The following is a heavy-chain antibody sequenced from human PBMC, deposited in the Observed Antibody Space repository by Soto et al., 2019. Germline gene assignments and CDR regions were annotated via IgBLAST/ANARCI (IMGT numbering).Heavy chain of an antibody. V-gene: IGHV3-23*01. CDR2: LSGSGYQT. CDR3: AKDRLTVFGVVVTFED. J-gene: IGHJ4*02. D-gene: IGHD3-3*01. Sequence: EVQLLESGGGLVQPGGSLRLSCATDGFTFDSYAMHWVRQAPGKGLAWVSSLSGSGYQTYYADSVKGRLTISRDRSENTVYLQLNSLRAEDTAVYFCAKDRLTVFGVVVTFEDWGRGTLVTVAS. CDR1: GFTFDSYA.